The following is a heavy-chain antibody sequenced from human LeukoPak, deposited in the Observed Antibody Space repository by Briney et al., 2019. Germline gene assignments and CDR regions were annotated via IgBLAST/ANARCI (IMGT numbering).Heavy chain of an antibody. J-gene: IGHJ4*02. D-gene: IGHD6-19*01. Sequence: PSETLSLTCTVSGYSISSGYYWGWIRQPPGKGLEWIGSIYHSGSTYYNPSLKSRVTISVDTSKNQFSLKLSSVTAADTAVYYCARDHDEYTSGWYDYWGQGTLVTVSS. V-gene: IGHV4-38-2*02. CDR2: IYHSGST. CDR3: ARDHDEYTSGWYDY. CDR1: GYSISSGYY.